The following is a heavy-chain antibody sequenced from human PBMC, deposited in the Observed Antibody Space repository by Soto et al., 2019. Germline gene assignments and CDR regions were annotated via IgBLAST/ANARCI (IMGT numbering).Heavy chain of an antibody. CDR3: ARAWSRSSGRIDY. CDR2: IWYDGSNT. CDR1: GFTFSRYA. D-gene: IGHD6-19*01. V-gene: IGHV3-33*08. J-gene: IGHJ4*02. Sequence: GGSLRLSCAASGFTFSRYAMTWVRQAPGKGLEWVAVIWYDGSNTYYADSVKGRFTISRDNSKNTLYLQMNSLRAEDTAVYYCARAWSRSSGRIDYRGQGTLVTVSS.